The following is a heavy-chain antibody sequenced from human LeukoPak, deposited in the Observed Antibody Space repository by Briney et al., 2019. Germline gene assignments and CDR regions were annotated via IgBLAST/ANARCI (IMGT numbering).Heavy chain of an antibody. CDR1: VGSFSGYY. V-gene: IGHV4-34*01. Sequence: PSETLSLTCAVYVGSFSGYYWSWIRQPPGKGLEWIGEINHSGSTNYNPSLKSRVTISVDTSKNQFSLKLSSVTAADTAVYYCARGGLWFGEPYYFDYWGQGTLVTVSS. CDR3: ARGGLWFGEPYYFDY. J-gene: IGHJ4*02. D-gene: IGHD3-10*01. CDR2: INHSGST.